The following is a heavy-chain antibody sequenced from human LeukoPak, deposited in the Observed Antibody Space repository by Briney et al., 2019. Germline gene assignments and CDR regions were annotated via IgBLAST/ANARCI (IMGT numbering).Heavy chain of an antibody. D-gene: IGHD2-21*01. CDR1: GFTFSNYS. CDR3: ARDGGDCAGDSCYVDY. J-gene: IGHJ4*02. V-gene: IGHV3-21*04. Sequence: GGSLRLSCAASGFTFSNYSMNWVRQAPGKGLEWVSSISSNSKYIYYADSVKGRFTISRDNAKSSLYLQMNSLRAEDTALYYCARDGGDCAGDSCYVDYWGQGTLVTVSS. CDR2: ISSNSKYI.